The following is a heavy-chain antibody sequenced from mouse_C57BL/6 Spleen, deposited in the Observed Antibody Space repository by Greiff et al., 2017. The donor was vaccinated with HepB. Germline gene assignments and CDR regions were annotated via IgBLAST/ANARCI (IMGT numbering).Heavy chain of an antibody. CDR3: TRSLHYYGSSS. CDR1: GYTFTDYE. J-gene: IGHJ3*01. CDR2: IDPETGGT. V-gene: IGHV1-15*01. D-gene: IGHD1-1*01. Sequence: VQLQQSGAELVRPGASVTLSCKASGYTFTDYEMHWVKQTPVHGLEWIGAIDPETGGTAYNQKFKGKAILTADKSSSTAYMELRSLTSEDSAVYYCTRSLHYYGSSSWGQGTLVTVSA.